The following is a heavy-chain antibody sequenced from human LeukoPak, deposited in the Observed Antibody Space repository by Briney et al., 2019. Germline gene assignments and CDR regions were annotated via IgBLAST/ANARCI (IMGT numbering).Heavy chain of an antibody. Sequence: GGSLRLSCAASGFTFSSYSMNWVRQAPGKGLEWVSSISSSSSYIYYADSVKGRFTISRDNAKNSLYLQMNSLRAEDTAVYYCARSGGSTSCYANWGQGTLVTVSS. CDR1: GFTFSSYS. V-gene: IGHV3-21*01. CDR3: ARSGGSTSCYAN. CDR2: ISSSSSYI. J-gene: IGHJ4*02. D-gene: IGHD2-2*01.